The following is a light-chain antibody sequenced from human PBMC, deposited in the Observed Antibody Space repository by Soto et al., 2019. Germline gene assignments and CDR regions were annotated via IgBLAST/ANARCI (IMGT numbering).Light chain of an antibody. Sequence: DIQMTQSPSSLSASVGDRVTITCRASQSIRTYLNWYQQKPGKAPKLLIYDASSLESGVPSRFSGSGSGTEFTLTISSLQPDDFATYYCQQYNSYPLTFGGGTKVDI. CDR3: QQYNSYPLT. V-gene: IGKV1-5*01. J-gene: IGKJ4*01. CDR2: DAS. CDR1: QSIRTY.